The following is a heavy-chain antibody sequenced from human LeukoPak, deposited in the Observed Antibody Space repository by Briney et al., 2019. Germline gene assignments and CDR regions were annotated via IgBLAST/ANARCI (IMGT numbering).Heavy chain of an antibody. D-gene: IGHD1-14*01. Sequence: ASVKVSCKASRYTFSSYYMHWVRQAPGQGLEWMGIINPSAGSTSYAQKFQGRVTMTRDTSTSTVYMEGSSLRSEDTAVYYCARSAGGRGYFDYWGQGTLVTVSS. CDR2: INPSAGST. V-gene: IGHV1-46*01. CDR3: ARSAGGRGYFDY. J-gene: IGHJ4*02. CDR1: RYTFSSYY.